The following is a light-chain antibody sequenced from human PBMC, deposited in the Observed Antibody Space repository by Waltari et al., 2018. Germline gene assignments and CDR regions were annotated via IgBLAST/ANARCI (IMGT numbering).Light chain of an antibody. CDR3: FSYAGSSTFVV. CDR2: EVS. Sequence: QSALTQPASVSGSPGQSITISCTGTSSDVGSYNLVSWYQQHPGKAPKLMIYEVSKRPSGFSNRFSGSKSGNTASLTISGLQAEDEADYYCFSYAGSSTFVVFGGGTKLTVL. V-gene: IGLV2-23*02. J-gene: IGLJ2*01. CDR1: SSDVGSYNL.